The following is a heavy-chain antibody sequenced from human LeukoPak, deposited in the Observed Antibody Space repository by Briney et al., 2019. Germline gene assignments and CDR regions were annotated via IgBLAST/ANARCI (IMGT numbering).Heavy chain of an antibody. CDR2: ISGGGDKA. V-gene: IGHV3-23*01. CDR1: GFTFTTYA. J-gene: IGHJ4*02. D-gene: IGHD2-15*01. Sequence: GGSLRLSCAASGFTFTTYAINWVRQAPGKGLEWVSGISGGGDKAYYADSVNGRFTISRDNSKNTVSLQMSSLRAEDTAVYYCARSKDSFDYWGQGTLVTVSS. CDR3: ARSKDSFDY.